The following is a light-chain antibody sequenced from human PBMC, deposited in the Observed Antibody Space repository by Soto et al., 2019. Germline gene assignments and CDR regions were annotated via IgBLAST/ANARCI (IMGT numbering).Light chain of an antibody. CDR1: QSVSSSY. V-gene: IGKV3-20*01. J-gene: IGKJ3*01. CDR2: GAS. CDR3: QQYGTSPFT. Sequence: EIVLTQSPGTLSLSPGERATLSCRASQSVSSSYLAWYQQKPGQAPRLLIYGASTRAPGIPDRFSGSGSGTDLTISITRLEPEDFAVYYCQQYGTSPFTFGPGTKVDIK.